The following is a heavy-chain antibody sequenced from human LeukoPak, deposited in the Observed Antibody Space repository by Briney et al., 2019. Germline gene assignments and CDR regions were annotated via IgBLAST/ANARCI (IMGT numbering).Heavy chain of an antibody. CDR1: GFTFSSYS. CDR3: AKAPVTTCRGAYCYPFDY. V-gene: IGHV3-23*01. CDR2: ISDSGNT. J-gene: IGHJ4*02. Sequence: GGSLRLSCAASGFTFSSYSMNWVRQAPGKGLVWVSAISDSGNTYHADSVKGRFTISRDSSKNTLFLQMNRLRPEDAAVYYCAKAPVTTCRGAYCYPFDYWGQGTLVTVSS. D-gene: IGHD2-21*01.